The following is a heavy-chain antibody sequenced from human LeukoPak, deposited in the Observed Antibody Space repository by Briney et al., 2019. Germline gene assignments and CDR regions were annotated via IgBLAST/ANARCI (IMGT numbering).Heavy chain of an antibody. CDR3: AREIREAYYHHYYMDV. CDR1: GDSISSGDYY. J-gene: IGHJ6*03. V-gene: IGHV4-61*02. CDR2: ISSSGST. Sequence: SETLSLTCTVSGDSISSGDYYWSWIRQPAGKGLEWIGRISSSGSTNYNPSLKSRFTISVDTSKSQFSLKLSSVTAADTAVYYCAREIREAYYHHYYMDVWGKGTTVTVSS. D-gene: IGHD1-26*01.